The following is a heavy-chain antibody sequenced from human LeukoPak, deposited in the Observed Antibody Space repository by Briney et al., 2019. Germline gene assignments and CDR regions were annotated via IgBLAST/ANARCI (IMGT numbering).Heavy chain of an antibody. V-gene: IGHV1-2*06. CDR3: AREGVDYGDYSY. Sequence: ASVKVSCKASGYTFTGYYMHWVRQARGQGLEWMGRINPNSGGTNYAQKFQGRVTMTRDTSISTAYMELSRLRSDDTAVYYCAREGVDYGDYSYWGQGTLVTVSS. J-gene: IGHJ4*02. CDR1: GYTFTGYY. CDR2: INPNSGGT. D-gene: IGHD4-17*01.